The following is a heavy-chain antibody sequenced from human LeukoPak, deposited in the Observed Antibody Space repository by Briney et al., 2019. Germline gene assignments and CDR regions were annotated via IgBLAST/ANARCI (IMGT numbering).Heavy chain of an antibody. CDR3: ARQGCTTTSCHTIDY. Sequence: GESLKISCKGSGYTYTKSWIAWVRQMPGKGLELMGIINPLDSETRYSPPFQGQVTISVDKSISTAYLRWNSLKASDTAMYYCARQGCTTTSCHTIDYWGQGTLITVSS. J-gene: IGHJ4*02. CDR2: INPLDSET. V-gene: IGHV5-51*01. CDR1: GYTYTKSW. D-gene: IGHD2-2*02.